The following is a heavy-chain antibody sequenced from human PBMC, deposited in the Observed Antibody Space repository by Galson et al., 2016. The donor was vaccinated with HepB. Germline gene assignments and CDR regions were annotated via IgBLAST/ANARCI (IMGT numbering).Heavy chain of an antibody. CDR3: TGTMVRGFSYSDY. CDR2: IYNSGTT. CDR1: TDSISTKFYY. Sequence: ETLSLTCTVSTDSISTKFYYWSWIRQPPGKGLEWIASIYNSGTTYYNPSLKSRVTISVDTSYNRFSLKLGSVTAADAGVYYCTGTMVRGFSYSDYWGLGTLVVVS. D-gene: IGHD3-10*01. J-gene: IGHJ4*02. V-gene: IGHV4-39*01.